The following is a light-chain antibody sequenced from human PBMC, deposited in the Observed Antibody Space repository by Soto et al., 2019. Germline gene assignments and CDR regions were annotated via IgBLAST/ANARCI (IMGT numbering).Light chain of an antibody. CDR2: NTN. CDR3: VMYMGSDTWV. V-gene: IGLV8-61*01. CDR1: SGSVSTTYN. J-gene: IGLJ3*02. Sequence: QTVVTQEPSFSVSPGGTVTLTCGLSSGSVSTTYNPSWYQQTPGQAPRTLIYNTNTRSSGVPDRFSGSILGNKAALTITGAQAEDESDYYCVMYMGSDTWVFGGGTKVTVL.